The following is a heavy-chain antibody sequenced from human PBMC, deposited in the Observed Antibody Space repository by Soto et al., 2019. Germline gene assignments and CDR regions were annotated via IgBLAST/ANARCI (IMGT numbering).Heavy chain of an antibody. J-gene: IGHJ5*02. V-gene: IGHV1-8*02. CDR2: MNPNSGNT. CDR3: ARGFRAETSNWFDP. Sequence: ASVKVSCKASGYTFTSYDINWVRQATGQGLEWMGWMNPNSGNTGYAQKFQGRVTMTRNTSISTAYMELSSLRSEDTAVYYCARGFRAETSNWFDPWGQGTLVTVSS. CDR1: GYTFTSYD.